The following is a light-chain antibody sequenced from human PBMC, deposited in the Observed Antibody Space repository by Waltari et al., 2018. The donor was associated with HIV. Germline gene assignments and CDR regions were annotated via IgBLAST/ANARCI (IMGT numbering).Light chain of an antibody. V-gene: IGKV4-1*01. Sequence: DIVMTQSPDSLAVSLGERATINCKSSQSVLYPSNNKNFLAWYQQTPGQPPKLLISWASTRESGVPDRFSGSGSETDFTLTISSLQAEDVAVYYCQQYYSTPPTFGGGTKVEIK. CDR1: QSVLYPSNNKNF. CDR2: WAS. CDR3: QQYYSTPPT. J-gene: IGKJ4*01.